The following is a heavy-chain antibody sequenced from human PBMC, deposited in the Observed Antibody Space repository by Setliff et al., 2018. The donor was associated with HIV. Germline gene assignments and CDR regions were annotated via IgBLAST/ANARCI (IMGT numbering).Heavy chain of an antibody. CDR3: ARLSGDYCYFDY. V-gene: IGHV4-61*02. D-gene: IGHD2-21*02. J-gene: IGHJ4*02. CDR1: GGSISSGSYY. Sequence: SETQSLTCTVSGGSISSGSYYWSWIRQPAGKGLEWIGRIYTSGSTNYNPSLKSRATISVDTSKNQFSLKLSSVTAADTAVYYCARLSGDYCYFDYWGQGTLVTVSS. CDR2: IYTSGST.